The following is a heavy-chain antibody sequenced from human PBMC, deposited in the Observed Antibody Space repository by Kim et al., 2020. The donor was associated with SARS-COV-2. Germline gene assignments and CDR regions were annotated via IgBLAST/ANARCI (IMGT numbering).Heavy chain of an antibody. D-gene: IGHD3-10*01. Sequence: SETLSLTCAVYGGSFSGYYWSWIRQPPGKGLEWIGEINHSGSTNYNPSLKSRVTISVDTSKNQFSLKLSSVTAADTAVYYCASSDSPGEYFQHWGQGTLVTVSS. CDR3: ASSDSPGEYFQH. CDR2: INHSGST. J-gene: IGHJ1*01. CDR1: GGSFSGYY. V-gene: IGHV4-34*01.